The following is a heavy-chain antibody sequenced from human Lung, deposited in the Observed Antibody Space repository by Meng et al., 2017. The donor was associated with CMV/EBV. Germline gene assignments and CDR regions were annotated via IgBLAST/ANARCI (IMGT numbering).Heavy chain of an antibody. Sequence: SETLSLXCTVSGGSISSSSYYWGWIRQPPGQGLEWIGSIYYSGSTYYNPSLKSRVTISVDTSKNQFSLKLSSVTAADTAVYYCARKLVVPAAIRNDAFDIWGQGXMVXVSS. D-gene: IGHD2-2*01. CDR2: IYYSGST. V-gene: IGHV4-39*07. CDR1: GGSISSSSYY. CDR3: ARKLVVPAAIRNDAFDI. J-gene: IGHJ3*02.